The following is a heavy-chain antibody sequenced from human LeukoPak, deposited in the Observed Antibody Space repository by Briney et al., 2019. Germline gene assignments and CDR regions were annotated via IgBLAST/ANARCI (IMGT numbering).Heavy chain of an antibody. CDR3: ARAGGEAAVAWFDP. V-gene: IGHV4-59*01. Sequence: PSETLSLTCTVSVGSISSYDWSWIRQPPGKGLEWIGYIYYSGSTNYNPSLKSRVTISVDTSKNQFSLKLRSVTAADTAVYYCARAGGEAAVAWFDPWGQGTLVTVSS. D-gene: IGHD6-13*01. CDR2: IYYSGST. CDR1: VGSISSYD. J-gene: IGHJ5*02.